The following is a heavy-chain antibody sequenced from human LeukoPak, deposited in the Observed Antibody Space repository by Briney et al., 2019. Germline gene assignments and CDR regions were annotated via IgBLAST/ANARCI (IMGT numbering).Heavy chain of an antibody. Sequence: SVKVSCKASGYTFTSYYMHWVRQAPGQGLEWMGGIIPIFGTANYAQKFQGRVTITADESTSTAYMELSSLRSEDTAVYYCARERYSSYYYGMDVWGQGTTVTVSS. CDR2: IIPIFGTA. J-gene: IGHJ6*02. CDR3: ARERYSSYYYGMDV. CDR1: GYTFTSYY. V-gene: IGHV1-69*13. D-gene: IGHD5-18*01.